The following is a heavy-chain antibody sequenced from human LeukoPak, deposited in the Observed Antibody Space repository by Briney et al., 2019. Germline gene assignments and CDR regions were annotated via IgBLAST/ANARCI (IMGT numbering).Heavy chain of an antibody. CDR3: ATTSAGMVVYFDY. CDR2: IIPILGIA. CDR1: GGTFSSYA. J-gene: IGHJ4*02. V-gene: IGHV1-69*04. Sequence: GASVKVSCKASGGTFSSYAISWVRQAPGQGLEWMGRIIPILGIANYAQKFQGRVTITADKSTSTAYIELSSLRSEDTAVYYCATTSAGMVVYFDYWGQGTLVTVSS. D-gene: IGHD6-13*01.